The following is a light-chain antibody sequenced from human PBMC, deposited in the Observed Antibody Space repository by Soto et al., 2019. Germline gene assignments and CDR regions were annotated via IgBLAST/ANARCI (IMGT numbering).Light chain of an antibody. CDR1: QSVLYSSNNKNY. V-gene: IGKV4-1*01. CDR2: WAS. Sequence: DIVMTQSPDSLAVSLGERATINCKSSQSVLYSSNNKNYLAWYQQKPGQPPKLRIYWASTRESGVPDRFSGSGAGTDFTLTISSLQAEDVAVYYFQQYYSTPLTFGGGTKVAIK. CDR3: QQYYSTPLT. J-gene: IGKJ4*02.